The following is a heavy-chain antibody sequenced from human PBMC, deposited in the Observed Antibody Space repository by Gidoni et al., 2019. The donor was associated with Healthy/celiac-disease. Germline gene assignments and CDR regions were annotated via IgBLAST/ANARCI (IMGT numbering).Heavy chain of an antibody. CDR2: INPSGGST. J-gene: IGHJ4*02. Sequence: QVQLVQSGAEVKKPGASVKVSCKAFGQGLEWMGIINPSGGSTSYAKKFQGRVTMTRDTSKGTVYLGLSSLRSEDTAVYLCARALRRVRSGSGFDRDYWGQGTLVNVSS. CDR1: G. CDR3: ARALRRVRSGSGFDRDY. V-gene: IGHV1-46*01. D-gene: IGHD3-10*01.